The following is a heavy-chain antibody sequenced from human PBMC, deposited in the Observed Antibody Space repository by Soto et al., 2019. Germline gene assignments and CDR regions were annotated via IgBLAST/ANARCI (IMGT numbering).Heavy chain of an antibody. J-gene: IGHJ5*02. CDR2: ISAYNGNT. V-gene: IGHV1-18*01. CDR3: ARDIPSKYESRGNWFEP. CDR1: GYTFTSYG. Sequence: QVQLVQSGAEVKKPGASVKVSCKASGYTFTSYGISWVRQAPGQGLEWMGWISAYNGNTHYAQKLQGRVTMTRDTPTSTGYMELMSLRSDDTAVYYCARDIPSKYESRGNWFEPWGQGTLVTVSS. D-gene: IGHD3-22*01.